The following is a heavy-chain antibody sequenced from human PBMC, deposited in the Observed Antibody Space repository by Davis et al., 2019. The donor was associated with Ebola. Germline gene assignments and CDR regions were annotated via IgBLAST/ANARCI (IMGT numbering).Heavy chain of an antibody. D-gene: IGHD2-15*01. Sequence: ASVKVSCKASGYTFTSYGISWVRQAPGQGLEWMGWISAYNGNTNYAQKLQGRVTMTTDTSTSTAYMELRSLRSDDTAVYYCARVNVVVVAVRASYFDYWGQGTLVTVSS. CDR3: ARVNVVVVAVRASYFDY. CDR1: GYTFTSYG. V-gene: IGHV1-18*01. J-gene: IGHJ4*02. CDR2: ISAYNGNT.